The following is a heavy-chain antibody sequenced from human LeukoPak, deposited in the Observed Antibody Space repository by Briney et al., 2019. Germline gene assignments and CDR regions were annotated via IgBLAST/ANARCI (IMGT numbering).Heavy chain of an antibody. CDR3: ARDPLGGPAAANTSPLDY. CDR2: ISSSSSTI. J-gene: IGHJ4*02. CDR1: GFTFSSYS. Sequence: QAGGSLRLSCAASGFTFSSYSMNWVRQAPGKGLEWVSYISSSSSTIYYADSVKGRFTISRDNAKNSLYLQMNSLRAEDTAVYYCARDPLGGPAAANTSPLDYWGQGTLVTVSS. D-gene: IGHD2-2*01. V-gene: IGHV3-48*04.